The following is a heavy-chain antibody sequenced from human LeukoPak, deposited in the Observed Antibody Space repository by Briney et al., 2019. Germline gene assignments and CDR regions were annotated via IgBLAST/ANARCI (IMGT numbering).Heavy chain of an antibody. J-gene: IGHJ5*02. V-gene: IGHV5-51*01. D-gene: IGHD6-13*01. CDR1: GYSFTSYW. Sequence: GESLKISCKGSGYSFTSYWIGWARQMPGKGLEWIGIIYPGDSDTRYSPSFQGQVTISADKSISTAYLRLSSLKASDTAMYYCARRDSSSRDWFDPWGQGTLVTVSS. CDR3: ARRDSSSRDWFDP. CDR2: IYPGDSDT.